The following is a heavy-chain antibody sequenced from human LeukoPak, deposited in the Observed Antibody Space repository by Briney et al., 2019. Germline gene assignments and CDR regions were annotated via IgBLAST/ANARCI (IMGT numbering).Heavy chain of an antibody. J-gene: IGHJ6*03. CDR1: GFTFSSFW. CDR2: INSVGSST. CDR3: ARGRQVVPAAYYYYYYYMDV. D-gene: IGHD2-2*01. Sequence: QPGGGLRLSGATSGFTFSSFWMHWGRQAPGEGLVLVSRINSVGSSTTYADSVKGRFTISRDNAKNSLYLQMNSLRAEDTAVYYCARGRQVVPAAYYYYYYYMDVWGKGTTVTVSS. V-gene: IGHV3-74*01.